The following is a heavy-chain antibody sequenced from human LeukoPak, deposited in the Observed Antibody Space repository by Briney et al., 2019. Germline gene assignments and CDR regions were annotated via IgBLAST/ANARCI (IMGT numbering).Heavy chain of an antibody. CDR2: IYTSGST. D-gene: IGHD6-13*01. J-gene: IGHJ4*02. CDR1: GGSISSGSYY. V-gene: IGHV4-61*02. CDR3: ARSAGYSSSKYYFDY. Sequence: SETLSLTCTVSGGSISSGSYYWSWIRQPAGKGLEWIGRIYTSGSTNYNPSLKSRVTMSVDTSKNQFSLKLSSVTAADTAVYYCARSAGYSSSKYYFDYWGQGTLVTVSS.